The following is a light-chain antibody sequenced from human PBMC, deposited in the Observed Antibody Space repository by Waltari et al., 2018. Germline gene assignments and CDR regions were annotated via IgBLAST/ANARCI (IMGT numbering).Light chain of an antibody. J-gene: IGLJ1*01. V-gene: IGLV2-23*01. CDR1: SNDVGTDNL. CDR3: CSYVGSSTSYV. Sequence: QSALTQPASVSGSPGQSITISCTGVSNDVGTDNLVAWYQQYPGKAPKLMIYEASKRASGVSNRFSGSKSGNTASLTSSGLQAEDEADYFCCSYVGSSTSYVFGIGTKVTVL. CDR2: EAS.